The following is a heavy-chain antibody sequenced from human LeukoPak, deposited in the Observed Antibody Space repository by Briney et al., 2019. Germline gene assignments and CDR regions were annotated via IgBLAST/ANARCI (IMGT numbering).Heavy chain of an antibody. CDR1: GGSISNYC. D-gene: IGHD3-16*01. CDR3: ARMSPSNGKYWGTFYYYMDV. CDR2: IYFSGTT. J-gene: IGHJ6*03. V-gene: IGHV4-59*01. Sequence: PSETLSLTCTVSGGSISNYCWTWIRQPPGKGLEWIGCIYFSGTTNYNPSLKSRVTISLDTSNNEFSLKLTSLTAADTAVYYCARMSPSNGKYWGTFYYYMDVWGKGTTVTVSS.